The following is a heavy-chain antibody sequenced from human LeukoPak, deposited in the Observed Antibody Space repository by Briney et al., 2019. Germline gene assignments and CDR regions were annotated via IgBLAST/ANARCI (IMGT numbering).Heavy chain of an antibody. J-gene: IGHJ6*02. CDR2: ISYDGSNK. D-gene: IGHD2-8*01. V-gene: IGHV3-30*18. CDR3: AKSARFCTNDVCYTNYYYGMDV. CDR1: GFTFSSYD. Sequence: GGSLRFSCAASGFTFSSYDMHWVRQAPGKGLEWVAVISYDGSNKYYADSVKGRFTISRDNSKNTLSLQMHSLRAEDTAVYYCAKSARFCTNDVCYTNYYYGMDVWGQGTTVTVSS.